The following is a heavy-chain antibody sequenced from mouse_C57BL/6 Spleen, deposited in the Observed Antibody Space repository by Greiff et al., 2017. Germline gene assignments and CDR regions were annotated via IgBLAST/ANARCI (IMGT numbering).Heavy chain of an antibody. Sequence: QVQLQQSGPELVKPGASVKISCKASGYAFSSSWMNWVKQRPGKGLEWIGRIYPGDGDTNYNGKFKGKATLTADKSSSTAYMQLSSLTSEDSAVYFCAREGYDYFWMRAMDYWGQGTSVTVSS. CDR3: AREGYDYFWMRAMDY. CDR2: IYPGDGDT. D-gene: IGHD2-4*01. V-gene: IGHV1-82*01. J-gene: IGHJ4*01. CDR1: GYAFSSSW.